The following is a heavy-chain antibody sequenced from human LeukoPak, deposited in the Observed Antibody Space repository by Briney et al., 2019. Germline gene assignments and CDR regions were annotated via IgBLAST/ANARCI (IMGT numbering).Heavy chain of an antibody. CDR2: ISGSGGST. CDR3: AKDAYYGYDDYYGMDV. Sequence: GGSLRLSCAASGFTFSSYAMSWVRQAPGKGLEWVSAISGSGGSTYYADSVKGRFTISRDNSKNTLYLQMNSLRAEDTAVYYRAKDAYYGYDDYYGMDVWGQGTTVTVSS. J-gene: IGHJ6*02. D-gene: IGHD3-10*01. V-gene: IGHV3-23*01. CDR1: GFTFSSYA.